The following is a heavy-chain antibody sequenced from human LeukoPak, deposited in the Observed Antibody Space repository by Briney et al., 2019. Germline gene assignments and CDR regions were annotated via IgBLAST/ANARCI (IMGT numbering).Heavy chain of an antibody. CDR1: GFTFSSDS. CDR2: ISSSSSYI. V-gene: IGHV3-21*01. D-gene: IGHD4-23*01. CDR3: ARDSSTVVTN. Sequence: GGSLRLSCAASGFTFSSDSMNWVRQAPGKGLEWVSSISSSSSYIYYADSVKGRFTISRDSAKNSLYLQMNSLRAEGTAVYYCARDSSTVVTNWGQGTLVTVSS. J-gene: IGHJ4*02.